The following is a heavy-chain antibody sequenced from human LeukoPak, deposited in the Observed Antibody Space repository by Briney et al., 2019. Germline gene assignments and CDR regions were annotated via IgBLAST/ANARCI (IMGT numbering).Heavy chain of an antibody. CDR3: ARITTPLDHYAFDI. J-gene: IGHJ3*02. D-gene: IGHD1-1*01. Sequence: GGSLRLSCAASGFTFSSYDMHWVRQATGKGLEWVSAIGTAGHTYYPGSVKGRFTISRDNSKNTLYLQMNSLRAEDTAVYYCARITTPLDHYAFDIWGQGTMVTVSS. CDR2: IGTAGHT. V-gene: IGHV3-13*01. CDR1: GFTFSSYD.